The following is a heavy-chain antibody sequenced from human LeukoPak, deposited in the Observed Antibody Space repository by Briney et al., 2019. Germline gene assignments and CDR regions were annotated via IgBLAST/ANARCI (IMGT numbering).Heavy chain of an antibody. V-gene: IGHV4-59*01. Sequence: KPSETLSLTCTVSGGSISNSYWSWIRQPPGKGLEWIGYIYYSGSTNYNPSLKSRVTISVDTSKNQFSLKLSSVTAADTAVYYCARGYSSGYGGPFEYFQHWGQGTLVTVSS. J-gene: IGHJ1*01. CDR1: GGSISNSY. D-gene: IGHD6-19*01. CDR2: IYYSGST. CDR3: ARGYSSGYGGPFEYFQH.